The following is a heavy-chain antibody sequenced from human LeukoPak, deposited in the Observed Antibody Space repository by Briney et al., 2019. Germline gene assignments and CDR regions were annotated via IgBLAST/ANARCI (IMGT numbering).Heavy chain of an antibody. V-gene: IGHV1-8*01. D-gene: IGHD1-26*01. CDR2: MNPNSGNT. CDR3: ARSGSYYLRGYYYYYGMDV. J-gene: IGHJ6*02. Sequence: PGASVKVSCTASGYTFTSYDINWVRQATGQGLEWMGWMNPNSGNTGYAQKFQGRVTMTRNTSIGTAYMELSSLRSEDTAVYYCARSGSYYLRGYYYYYGMDVWGQGTTVTVSS. CDR1: GYTFTSYD.